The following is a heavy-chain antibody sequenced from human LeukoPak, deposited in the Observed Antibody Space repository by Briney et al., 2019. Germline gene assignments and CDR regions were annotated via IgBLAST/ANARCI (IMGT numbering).Heavy chain of an antibody. V-gene: IGHV3-30-3*01. CDR3: ARDGLIRFLEWFSDYYYYGMDV. J-gene: IGHJ6*02. Sequence: GGSLRLSCAASGFTFRNYVIHWVRQAPGKGLEWVAVISYGGSNKYYADSVKDRFTISRDNSKNTLYLQMNSLRAEDTAVYYCARDGLIRFLEWFSDYYYYGMDVWGQGTTVTVSS. CDR2: ISYGGSNK. CDR1: GFTFRNYV. D-gene: IGHD3-3*01.